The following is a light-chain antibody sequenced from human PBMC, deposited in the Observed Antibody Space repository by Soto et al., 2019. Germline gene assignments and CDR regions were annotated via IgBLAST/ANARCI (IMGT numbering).Light chain of an antibody. CDR3: SSFAGINNLL. V-gene: IGLV2-8*01. J-gene: IGLJ2*01. Sequence: QSALTQPPSASGSPGQSVTISCTGTSSDVGAYDYVSWYQQHPGKDPKLMIYEVSQRPSGVPDRFSGSKSGNTASLTISGLQDEDEGDYYCSSFAGINNLLFGGGTKLTVL. CDR1: SSDVGAYDY. CDR2: EVS.